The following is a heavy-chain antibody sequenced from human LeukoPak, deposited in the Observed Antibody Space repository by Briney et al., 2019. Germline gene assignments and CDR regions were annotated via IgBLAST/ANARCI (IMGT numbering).Heavy chain of an antibody. J-gene: IGHJ4*02. D-gene: IGHD1-7*01. CDR2: ISYDGSNK. CDR1: GFTFSIYG. Sequence: GGSLRLSCAASGFTFSIYGMHCVRQAPGKGLEWVAVISYDGSNKYYADSVKGRFTISRDNSKNTLYLQMNSLRAEDTAVYYCAKDLTGTTDYWGQGTLVTVSS. V-gene: IGHV3-30*18. CDR3: AKDLTGTTDY.